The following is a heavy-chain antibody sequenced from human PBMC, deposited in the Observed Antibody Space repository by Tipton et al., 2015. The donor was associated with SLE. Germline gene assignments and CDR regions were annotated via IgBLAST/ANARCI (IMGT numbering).Heavy chain of an antibody. CDR1: GYSFTSYG. D-gene: IGHD3-3*01. J-gene: IGHJ4*02. Sequence: QVQLVQSGAEVKKPGASVKVSCKASGYSFTSYGINWVRQAPGQGLEWMGWISPYNDNTDYAQKFKGRVTLSTDTSTSTAYLELKNLRSDDTAVYFCATRGGSSGYDFWGEINFDYWGQGTLVTVS. CDR3: ATRGGSSGYDFWGEINFDY. V-gene: IGHV1-18*01. CDR2: ISPYNDNT.